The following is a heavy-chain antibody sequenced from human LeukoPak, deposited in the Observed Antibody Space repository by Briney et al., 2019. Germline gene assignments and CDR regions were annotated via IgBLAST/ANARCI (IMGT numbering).Heavy chain of an antibody. CDR1: GFTFSGYW. CDR3: VRLVAVPDAYFDY. V-gene: IGHV3-74*01. J-gene: IGHJ4*02. D-gene: IGHD2-2*01. Sequence: GGSLRLSCAASGFTFSGYWRHWVRQTPREGLVWVSRINSDGYSTAYADSVKGRFTISRDNAKNTLYLQMNSLRAEDTAVYYCVRLVAVPDAYFDYWGQGTLVTVSS. CDR2: INSDGYST.